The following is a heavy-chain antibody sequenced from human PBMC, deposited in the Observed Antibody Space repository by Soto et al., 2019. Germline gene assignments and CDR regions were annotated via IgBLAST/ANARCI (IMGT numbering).Heavy chain of an antibody. V-gene: IGHV3-73*02. J-gene: IGHJ4*02. Sequence: EVQLVESGGGLVQPGGSLKPSCAPPGFTFGDLLMHWVGRLPGKGRGWVGRIRNKGNNYATAYTASVKGRFTISRDDSKNTVYLQMNSLKIDDTAVYYCTSRRDWTAVDPLDYWGLGTLVTVSS. D-gene: IGHD5-18*01. CDR3: TSRRDWTAVDPLDY. CDR1: GFTFGDLL. CDR2: IRNKGNNYAT.